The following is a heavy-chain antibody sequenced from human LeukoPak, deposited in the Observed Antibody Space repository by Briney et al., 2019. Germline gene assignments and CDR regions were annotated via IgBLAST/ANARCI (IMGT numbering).Heavy chain of an antibody. CDR1: GDSISTSNSY. J-gene: IGHJ5*02. CDR3: ARHRGGGYYGSGSFYKANWFDP. V-gene: IGHV4-39*01. CDR2: IYYSGNT. Sequence: SETLSLTCTVSGDSISTSNSYWGWIRQPPGKVLEWIGSIYYSGNTYYNASLKSRVTISVDTSKNQFSLKLSSVTAADTAVYYCARHRGGGYYGSGSFYKANWFDPWGQGTLVTVSS. D-gene: IGHD3-10*01.